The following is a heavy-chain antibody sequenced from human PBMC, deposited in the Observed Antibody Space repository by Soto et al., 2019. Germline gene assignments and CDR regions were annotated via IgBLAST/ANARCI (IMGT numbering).Heavy chain of an antibody. CDR2: INHSGST. V-gene: IGHV4-34*01. J-gene: IGHJ5*02. CDR3: ARAGGGTYYDILTGYNNWFDP. Sequence: ETLSLSCAVYVGSFSGYYWSWIRQPPGKGLEWIGEINHSGSTNYNPSLKSRVTISVDTSKNQFSLKLSSVTAADTAVYYCARAGGGTYYDILTGYNNWFDPWGQGTLVTVSS. D-gene: IGHD3-9*01. CDR1: VGSFSGYY.